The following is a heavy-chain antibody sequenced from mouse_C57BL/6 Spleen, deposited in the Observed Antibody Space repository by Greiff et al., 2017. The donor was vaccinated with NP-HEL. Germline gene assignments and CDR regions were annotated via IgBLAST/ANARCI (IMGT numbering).Heavy chain of an antibody. CDR1: GFTFSDYG. V-gene: IGHV5-17*01. D-gene: IGHD2-5*01. J-gene: IGHJ4*01. CDR2: ISSGSSTI. CDR3: AREDYSNYDYYAMDY. Sequence: EVKLVESGGGLVKPGGSLKLSCAASGFTFSDYGMHWVRQAPEKGLEWVAYISSGSSTIYYADTVKGRFTISRDNAKNTLFLQMTSLRSEDTAMYYCAREDYSNYDYYAMDYWGQGTSVTVSS.